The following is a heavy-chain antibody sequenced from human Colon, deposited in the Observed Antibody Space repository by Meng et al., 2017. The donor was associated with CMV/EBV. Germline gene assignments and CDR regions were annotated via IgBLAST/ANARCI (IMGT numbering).Heavy chain of an antibody. CDR2: INPNNGGT. V-gene: IGHV1-2*02. Sequence: ASVKVSCKASGGTFSSYAISWVRQAPGQGLEWMGWINPNNGGTNYAQKFQDRVTMTRDTSASTVYMDLSRLRSDDTAVYYCAKRAWFGELLYLDNWGQGTLVTVSS. CDR3: AKRAWFGELLYLDN. J-gene: IGHJ4*02. CDR1: GGTFSSYA. D-gene: IGHD3-10*01.